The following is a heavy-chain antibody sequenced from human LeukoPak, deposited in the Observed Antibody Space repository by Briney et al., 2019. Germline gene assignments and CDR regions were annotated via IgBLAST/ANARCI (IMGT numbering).Heavy chain of an antibody. J-gene: IGHJ4*02. CDR1: GGTFSSYA. CDR2: INPNSGGT. Sequence: ASVKVSCKASGGTFSSYAISWVRQAPGQGLEWMGWINPNSGGTNYAQNFQGRVTVTRDTSISTAYMELSSLRSDDTAVYYCARAPQYGDQGYWGQGTLVTVSS. D-gene: IGHD4-17*01. CDR3: ARAPQYGDQGY. V-gene: IGHV1-2*02.